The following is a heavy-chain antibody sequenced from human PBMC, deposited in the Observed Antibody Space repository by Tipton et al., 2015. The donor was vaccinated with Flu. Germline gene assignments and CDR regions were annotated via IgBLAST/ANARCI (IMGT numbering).Heavy chain of an antibody. D-gene: IGHD3-3*01. Sequence: SLRLSCAASGFAVSSNYMTWVRQAPGKGLECVSVIYSGGGTYYADSVKGRFSISRDNSKNTLYLQMNSLRAEDTVVYYCARKTISGAGAIWGQGTMVTVSS. J-gene: IGHJ3*02. CDR2: IYSGGGT. V-gene: IGHV3-53*01. CDR3: ARKTISGAGAI. CDR1: GFAVSSNY.